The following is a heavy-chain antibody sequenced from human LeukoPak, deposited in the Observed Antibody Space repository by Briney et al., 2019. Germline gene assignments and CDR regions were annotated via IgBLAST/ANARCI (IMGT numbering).Heavy chain of an antibody. J-gene: IGHJ4*02. V-gene: IGHV1-2*06. Sequence: ASVKVSCKASGYTFTGYYMHWVRQAPGQGLEWMGRINPNSGGTNYAQKFQGRVTMTRDTSISTAYMELSRLRSDDTAVYYCARGSYSGSYYVVLDYWGQGTLVTVSS. CDR1: GYTFTGYY. D-gene: IGHD1-26*01. CDR2: INPNSGGT. CDR3: ARGSYSGSYYVVLDY.